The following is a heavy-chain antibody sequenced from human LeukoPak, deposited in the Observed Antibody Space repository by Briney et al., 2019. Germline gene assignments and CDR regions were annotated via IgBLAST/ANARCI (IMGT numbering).Heavy chain of an antibody. Sequence: GGSLRLSCEASGFTFSSYWMSWVRQAPGKGLEWVANIQQDGSEKYYVDSVKGRFTISRDNAKNSLYLQMNSLRAEDTAVYYCARRYGSGWYYFDYWGQGTLVTVSS. D-gene: IGHD6-19*01. CDR2: IQQDGSEK. V-gene: IGHV3-7*01. J-gene: IGHJ4*02. CDR1: GFTFSSYW. CDR3: ARRYGSGWYYFDY.